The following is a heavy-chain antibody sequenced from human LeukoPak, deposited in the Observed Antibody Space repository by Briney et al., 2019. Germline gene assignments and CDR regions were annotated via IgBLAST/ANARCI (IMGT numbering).Heavy chain of an antibody. D-gene: IGHD5-12*01. J-gene: IGHJ4*02. V-gene: IGHV1-8*01. Sequence: ASVNVSCKASGYTFTSYDINWVRQATGQGLEWMGWMNPNSGNTGYAQKFQGRVTMTRNTSISTAYMELSSLRSEDTAVYYCASGPDIVATGFDYWGQGTLVTVSS. CDR2: MNPNSGNT. CDR1: GYTFTSYD. CDR3: ASGPDIVATGFDY.